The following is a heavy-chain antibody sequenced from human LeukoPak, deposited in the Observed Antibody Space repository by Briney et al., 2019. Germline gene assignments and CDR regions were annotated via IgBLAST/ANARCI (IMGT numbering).Heavy chain of an antibody. CDR2: ISGSGVYT. Sequence: QPGGTLRLSCAASGFTFDSYGMNWVRQAPGKGLEWVSGISGSGVYTYYADSVKGRFTISRDNSKNTLYLVMSSLRVDDTAVYYCAKAVDLATISVDIWGQGTMVTVSS. CDR3: AKAVDLATISVDI. J-gene: IGHJ3*02. CDR1: GFTFDSYG. V-gene: IGHV3-23*01. D-gene: IGHD5-24*01.